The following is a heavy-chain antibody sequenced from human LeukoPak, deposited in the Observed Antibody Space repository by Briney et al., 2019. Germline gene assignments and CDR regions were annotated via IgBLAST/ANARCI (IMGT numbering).Heavy chain of an antibody. CDR1: GFTFSSYG. D-gene: IGHD3-3*01. J-gene: IGHJ6*02. CDR2: ISYDGSNK. CDR3: AKVEYYDFWSGYYSLFHYYYGMDV. Sequence: GGSLRLSCAASGFTFSSYGMHWVRQAPGKGLEWVAVISYDGSNKYYADSVKGRFTISRDNSKNTLHLQMNSLRAEDTAVYYCAKVEYYDFWSGYYSLFHYYYGMDVWGQGTTVTVSS. V-gene: IGHV3-30*18.